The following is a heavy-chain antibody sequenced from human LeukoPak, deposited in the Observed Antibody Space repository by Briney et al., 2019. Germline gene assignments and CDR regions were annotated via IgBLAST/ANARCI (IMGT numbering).Heavy chain of an antibody. V-gene: IGHV4-39*01. D-gene: IGHD3-3*01. Sequence: SETLSLTCTVSGGSISSSSYYWGWIRQPPGKGLEWIGSIYYSGSTYYNPSLKSRVTISVDTSKNQFSLKLSSVTAADTAVYYCASHPYDFWSGYLGYFDYWGRGTLVTVSS. J-gene: IGHJ4*02. CDR2: IYYSGST. CDR1: GGSISSSSYY. CDR3: ASHPYDFWSGYLGYFDY.